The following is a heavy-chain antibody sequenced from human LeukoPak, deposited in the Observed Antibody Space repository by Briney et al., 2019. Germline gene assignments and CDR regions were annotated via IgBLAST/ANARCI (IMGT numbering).Heavy chain of an antibody. Sequence: GGSLRLSCAASGFTFSSYSMNWVRQAPGKGLEWVSSISSSSSYIYYADSVKGRFTISRDNAKNSLYLQMNSLRAEDTAEYYCARVPHCSGGSCYSFNYYGMDVWGKGTTVTVSS. D-gene: IGHD2-15*01. CDR1: GFTFSSYS. V-gene: IGHV3-21*01. CDR2: ISSSSSYI. CDR3: ARVPHCSGGSCYSFNYYGMDV. J-gene: IGHJ6*04.